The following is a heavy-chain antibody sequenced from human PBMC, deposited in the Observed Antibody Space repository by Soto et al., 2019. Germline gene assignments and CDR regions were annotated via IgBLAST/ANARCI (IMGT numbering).Heavy chain of an antibody. Sequence: SSETLSLTCTVSGGSISSYYWSWIRQPPGKGLEWIGYIYYSGTSYYNPSLKSRVSISVDTSKNQFSLKLTSVTAADTAVYFCARLVVYYSGSGRYYFDYWGQGTLVTVSS. J-gene: IGHJ4*02. D-gene: IGHD3-10*01. CDR3: ARLVVYYSGSGRYYFDY. CDR1: GGSISSYY. V-gene: IGHV4-59*04. CDR2: IYYSGTS.